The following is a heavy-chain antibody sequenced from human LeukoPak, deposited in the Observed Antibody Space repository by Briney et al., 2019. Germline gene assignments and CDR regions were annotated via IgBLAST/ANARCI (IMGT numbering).Heavy chain of an antibody. Sequence: TSETLSLTCAVSGGSISNGGYSWSWIRQPPGKGLEWIGYIYHSGSTYYNPSLKSRVTISVDRSKNQFSLKLSSVTAADTAVYYCARAPYVDTAMVTFDHWGQGTLVTVSS. D-gene: IGHD5-18*01. CDR2: IYHSGST. J-gene: IGHJ4*02. CDR3: ARAPYVDTAMVTFDH. CDR1: GGSISNGGYS. V-gene: IGHV4-30-2*01.